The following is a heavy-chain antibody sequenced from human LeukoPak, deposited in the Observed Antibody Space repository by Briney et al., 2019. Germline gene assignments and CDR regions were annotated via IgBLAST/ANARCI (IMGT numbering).Heavy chain of an antibody. CDR2: ISDSTTTI. D-gene: IGHD6-19*01. Sequence: GGSLRLSCAAAGFTFSSYSMNWVRQAPGKGLEWVSYISDSTTTIYYADSVKGRFTISRDNAKNSLYLQMNSPRAEDTAVYFCARWCGSGWYDYWGQGTLVTVSS. CDR3: ARWCGSGWYDY. V-gene: IGHV3-48*01. J-gene: IGHJ4*02. CDR1: GFTFSSYS.